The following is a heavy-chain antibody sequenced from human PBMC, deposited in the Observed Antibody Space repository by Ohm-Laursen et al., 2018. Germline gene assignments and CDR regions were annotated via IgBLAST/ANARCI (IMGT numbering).Heavy chain of an antibody. V-gene: IGHV4-31*01. CDR3: ARDNGYFFDY. J-gene: IGHJ4*02. Sequence: YMSWIRQHPGKGLEWIGYIYYSGSTYYNPSLKSLVTISVDTSKNQFSLKLSSVTAADTAVYYCARDNGYFFDYWGQGTLVTVSS. CDR2: IYYSGST. D-gene: IGHD6-13*01. CDR1: Y.